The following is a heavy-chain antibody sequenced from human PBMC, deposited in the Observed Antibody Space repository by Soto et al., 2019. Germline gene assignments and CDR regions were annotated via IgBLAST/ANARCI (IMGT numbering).Heavy chain of an antibody. D-gene: IGHD4-17*01. CDR2: IYWVDDK. CDR3: AHSTRYGDYVL. J-gene: IGHJ3*01. CDR1: GFSLRTMGVV. V-gene: IGHV2-5*02. Sequence: QITLKESGPTLVKPTQTLTLTCTFSGFSLRTMGVVVGWIRQPPGKALEWLALIYWVDDKRYSPSLKSRLAVTKDTSKNQVVLTMTNVDPVDTATYYCAHSTRYGDYVLWGQGTMVIVSS.